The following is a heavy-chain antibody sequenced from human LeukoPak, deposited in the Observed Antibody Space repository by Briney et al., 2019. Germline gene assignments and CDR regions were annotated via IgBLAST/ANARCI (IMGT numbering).Heavy chain of an antibody. D-gene: IGHD6-19*01. J-gene: IGHJ4*02. CDR1: GFTFDDYG. CDR3: ARVSDISVAAYFYY. Sequence: GGSLRLSCAASGFTFDDYGLSWVRQAPGKGLEWVSTINWNGGSTCYADSVKGRFTISRDNAKNSLYLQMNRLRADDTALYYCARVSDISVAAYFYYWGQGALVTVSS. V-gene: IGHV3-20*04. CDR2: INWNGGST.